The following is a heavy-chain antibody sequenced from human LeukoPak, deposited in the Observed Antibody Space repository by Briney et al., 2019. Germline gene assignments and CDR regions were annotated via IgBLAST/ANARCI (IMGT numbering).Heavy chain of an antibody. CDR3: ARDRARSSGWYSFFDY. J-gene: IGHJ4*02. CDR1: GGSISSSSYY. CDR2: IYYSGST. V-gene: IGHV4-39*07. Sequence: PSETLSLTCTVSGGSISSSSYYWGWIRQPPGKGLEWIGSIYYSGSTYYNPSLKSRVTISVDTSKNQFSLKLSSVTAADTAVYYCARDRARSSGWYSFFDYWGQGTLVTVS. D-gene: IGHD6-19*01.